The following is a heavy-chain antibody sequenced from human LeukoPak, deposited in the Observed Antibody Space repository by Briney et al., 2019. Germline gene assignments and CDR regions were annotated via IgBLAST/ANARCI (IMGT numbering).Heavy chain of an antibody. CDR2: IRYDETNK. D-gene: IGHD1-26*01. J-gene: IGHJ4*02. CDR3: AKGVYGGSSGGFYFDY. V-gene: IGHV3-30*02. CDR1: GLTFSSSG. Sequence: GGSLRLSCAASGLTFSSSGMHWVRQAPGKGLEWVAFIRYDETNKHYADSVKGRFTISRDNSKNTLYLQMNSLRSEDTPVYYCAKGVYGGSSGGFYFDYWGQGALVTVSS.